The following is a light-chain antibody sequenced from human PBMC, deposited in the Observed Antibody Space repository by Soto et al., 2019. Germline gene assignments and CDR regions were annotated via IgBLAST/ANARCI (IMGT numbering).Light chain of an antibody. CDR2: GAS. Sequence: EIVLTQSPGTLSLTTGERATLSCRASQSVSSSYLAWYQQKPGQAPRLLIYGASSRATGIPDRFSGSGSGTDFTLTISRLEPEDLAVYFCQQYGSSPVTFGQGTRLEIK. J-gene: IGKJ5*01. V-gene: IGKV3-20*01. CDR1: QSVSSSY. CDR3: QQYGSSPVT.